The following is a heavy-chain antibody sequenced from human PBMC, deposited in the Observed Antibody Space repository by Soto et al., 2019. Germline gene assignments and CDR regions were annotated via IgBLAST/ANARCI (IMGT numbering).Heavy chain of an antibody. CDR3: ADLSRYCTSSTCD. D-gene: IGHD2-2*01. J-gene: IGHJ4*02. CDR2: IGTSAST. CDR1: GFTFSSYS. Sequence: DVRLLESGGGLVQPGGSLRLSCAASGFTFSSYSMSWVRQAPGKGLEWVSTIGTSASTYYGDAVRGRFTISRDSSRNTLYLQMNSLRAEDTAVYYCADLSRYCTSSTCDWGQGTLVTVSS. V-gene: IGHV3-23*01.